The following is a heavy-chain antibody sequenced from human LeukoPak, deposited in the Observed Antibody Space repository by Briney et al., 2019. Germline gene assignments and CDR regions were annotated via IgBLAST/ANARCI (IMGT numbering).Heavy chain of an antibody. V-gene: IGHV3-21*01. CDR2: ISSSSSYI. CDR1: GFTFSSYS. CDR3: ARATGGNSADY. Sequence: GGSLRLSCAAPGFTFSSYSMNWVRQAPGKGLEWVSSISSSSSYIYYADSVKGRFTISRDNAKNSLYLQMNSLRAEDTAVYYCARATGGNSADYWGQGTLVTVSS. J-gene: IGHJ4*02. D-gene: IGHD4-23*01.